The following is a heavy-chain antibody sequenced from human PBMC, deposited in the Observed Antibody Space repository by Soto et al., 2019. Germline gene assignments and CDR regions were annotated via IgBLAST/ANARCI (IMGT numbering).Heavy chain of an antibody. CDR1: GYTFNSYG. J-gene: IGHJ4*02. D-gene: IGHD3-3*01. CDR2: ISAYNGNT. V-gene: IGHV1-18*01. CDR3: ARYFWSGQLPFYFDP. Sequence: QVLLVQSGAEVKKPGASVKVSCKASGYTFNSYGVSWVRQAPGQGLEWMGWISAYNGNTKYSQNLQGRVTMTIDTTTRSAYLEVRSLRSDDTAIYYCARYFWSGQLPFYFDPWGQGTLVTVSS.